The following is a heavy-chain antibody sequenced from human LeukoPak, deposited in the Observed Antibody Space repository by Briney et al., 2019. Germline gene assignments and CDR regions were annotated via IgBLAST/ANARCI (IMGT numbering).Heavy chain of an antibody. V-gene: IGHV3-30-3*01. CDR2: ISYDGSNK. CDR1: GFTFSSYA. CDR3: TRDPTQYLRYGYFDY. Sequence: GRSLRLSCAASGFTFSSYAMHWVRQAPGKGLEWVAVISYDGSNKYYADSVKGRFTISRDNSKNTLYLQMNSLRAEDTAVYYCTRDPTQYLRYGYFDYWGQGTLVTVSS. D-gene: IGHD4-11*01. J-gene: IGHJ4*02.